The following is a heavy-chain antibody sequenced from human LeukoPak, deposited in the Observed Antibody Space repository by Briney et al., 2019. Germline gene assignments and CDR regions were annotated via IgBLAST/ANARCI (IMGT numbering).Heavy chain of an antibody. CDR1: GFTFSGYS. J-gene: IGHJ4*02. Sequence: GGSLRLSCAASGFTFSGYSMNWVRRAPGKWLEWVSSISSSSSYIYYADSVKGRFTISRDNAKNSLYLQMNSLRAEDTAVYYCAREGTPYSRGWYCDYWGQGTLVTVSS. CDR2: ISSSSSYI. V-gene: IGHV3-21*01. CDR3: AREGTPYSRGWYCDY. D-gene: IGHD6-19*01.